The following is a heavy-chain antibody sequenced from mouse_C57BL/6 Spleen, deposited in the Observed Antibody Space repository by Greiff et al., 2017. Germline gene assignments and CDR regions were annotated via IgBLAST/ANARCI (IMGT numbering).Heavy chain of an antibody. CDR3: AREAIYDGYLAWFAY. CDR2: IYPGDGDT. D-gene: IGHD2-3*01. Sequence: VQLQQSGAELVKPGASVKISCKASGYAFSSYWMNWVKQRPGQGLEWIGQIYPGDGDTNYNGKFKGKATLTADKSSSTAYMQLSSLTSEDSAVYFCAREAIYDGYLAWFAYWGQGTLVTVSA. CDR1: GYAFSSYW. J-gene: IGHJ3*01. V-gene: IGHV1-80*01.